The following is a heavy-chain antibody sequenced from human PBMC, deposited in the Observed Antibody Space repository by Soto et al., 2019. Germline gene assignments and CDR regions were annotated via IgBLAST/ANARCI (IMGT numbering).Heavy chain of an antibody. D-gene: IGHD3-22*01. V-gene: IGHV4-59*01. J-gene: IGHJ4*02. CDR2: IHYSGST. CDR3: ARARYDSSGYYYFDY. CDR1: GGSISSYY. Sequence: SETLSLTCTVSGGSISSYYWSWIRQPPGKGLEWIAYIHYSGSTNYNPSLKSRVTISVDTSKNQFSLKLRSVTAADTAVYYCARARYDSSGYYYFDYWGQGTLVTVSS.